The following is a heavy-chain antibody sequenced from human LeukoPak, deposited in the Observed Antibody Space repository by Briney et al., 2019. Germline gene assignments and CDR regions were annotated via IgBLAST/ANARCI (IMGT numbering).Heavy chain of an antibody. CDR1: GFSFRNSW. Sequence: GGSLRLSCAASGFSFRNSWMSWVRQAPGKGLEWVANIRQDGNEIYYMDSVKGRFTISRDWAKNSLDLQLNNLRVEDSAVYFCSRTADSSDYLPRYYMGVWGKGTTVTVS. CDR3: SRTADSSDYLPRYYMGV. V-gene: IGHV3-7*01. CDR2: IRQDGNEI. J-gene: IGHJ6*03. D-gene: IGHD4/OR15-4a*01.